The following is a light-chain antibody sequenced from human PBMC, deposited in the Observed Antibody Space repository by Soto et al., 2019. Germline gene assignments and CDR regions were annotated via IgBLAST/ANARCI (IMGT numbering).Light chain of an antibody. Sequence: EIVLTQSPVTLSLSPGERATLSCRASQSVTTFLAWYQQKPGQAPRLLIYDASKRATGIPARFSGSGSGTDFTLTISSLEPEDFAVYYCQRRTNWPLTFGGGTKVEIK. V-gene: IGKV3-11*01. CDR3: QRRTNWPLT. CDR1: QSVTTF. CDR2: DAS. J-gene: IGKJ4*01.